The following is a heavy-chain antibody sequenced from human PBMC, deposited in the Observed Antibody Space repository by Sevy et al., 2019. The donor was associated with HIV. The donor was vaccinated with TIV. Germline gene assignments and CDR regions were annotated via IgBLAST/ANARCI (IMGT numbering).Heavy chain of an antibody. V-gene: IGHV3-53*01. CDR1: GFTVSSHY. CDR3: ARVNCSGGSCYYYYGMDV. Sequence: GGSLRLSCAASGFTVSSHYMSWVRQAPGKGLEWVSVIYSGGSTYYAGSLKGRLTNSRDNSKNTLYLQMNSLRAEDTAVYYCARVNCSGGSCYYYYGMDVWGQGTTVTVSS. D-gene: IGHD2-15*01. CDR2: IYSGGST. J-gene: IGHJ6*02.